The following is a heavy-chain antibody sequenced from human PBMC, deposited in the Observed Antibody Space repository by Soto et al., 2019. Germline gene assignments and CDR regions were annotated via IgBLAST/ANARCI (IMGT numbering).Heavy chain of an antibody. Sequence: GESLKISCQGSGYNFATHWIGWVRHKAGKGLEWMGIIFPGDAETRYSPSFQGHITVSADKSISTAYLRWSSLKASDTGMYYCATPGGFGMDVWGQGTTVTVSS. V-gene: IGHV5-51*01. J-gene: IGHJ6*02. CDR1: GYNFATHW. D-gene: IGHD5-12*01. CDR3: ATPGGFGMDV. CDR2: IFPGDAET.